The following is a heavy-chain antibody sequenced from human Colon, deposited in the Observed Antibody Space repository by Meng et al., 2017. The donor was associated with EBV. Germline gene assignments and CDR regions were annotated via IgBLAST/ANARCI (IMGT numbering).Heavy chain of an antibody. CDR1: GGSFSGYY. J-gene: IGHJ4*02. CDR3: ARGPGGSYYLYYFDY. CDR2: INHSGST. D-gene: IGHD1-26*01. V-gene: IGHV4-34*01. Sequence: QVQLQQLVAGLLKPSETLSLNCAVYGGSFSGYYWSWIRQPPEKGLEWIGEINHSGSTNYNPSLKSRVTISVDTSKKQFSLKLSSVTAADTAVYYCARGPGGSYYLYYFDYWGQGTLVTVSS.